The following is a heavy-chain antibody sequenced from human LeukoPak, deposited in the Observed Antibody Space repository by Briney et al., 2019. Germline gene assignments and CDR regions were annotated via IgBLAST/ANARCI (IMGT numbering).Heavy chain of an antibody. CDR2: ISSSGRYI. CDR3: AREDEHHRYSGSYYYFDY. CDR1: GFTFSNYN. Sequence: GGSLRLSCATSGFTFSNYNMNWVRQAPGKGLEWVSTISSSGRYIYYAESVKGRFIISRDNAKNSLYLQMNSLRAEDTAVYYCAREDEHHRYSGSYYYFDYWGQGTLVTVSS. D-gene: IGHD1-26*01. J-gene: IGHJ4*02. V-gene: IGHV3-21*01.